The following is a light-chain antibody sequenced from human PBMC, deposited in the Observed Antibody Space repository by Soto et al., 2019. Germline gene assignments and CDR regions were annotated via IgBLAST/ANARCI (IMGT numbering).Light chain of an antibody. CDR3: QQYKSWPPIT. Sequence: EIVLTQSPDTLSVSPGERATLSCRASQSISRTLAWYQQKPGQAPSLLIYGASTRATGVPDRFSGTGSGTEFTLTISSLKSEDYAVYYCQQYKSWPPITFGQGTRLEIK. CDR2: GAS. CDR1: QSISRT. V-gene: IGKV3-15*01. J-gene: IGKJ5*01.